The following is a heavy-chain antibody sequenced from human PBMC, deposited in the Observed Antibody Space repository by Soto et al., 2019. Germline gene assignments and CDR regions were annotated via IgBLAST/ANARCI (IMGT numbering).Heavy chain of an antibody. CDR2: IGTAGDT. CDR3: ARGSYCCYGHCSPRGAFDI. Sequence: GGSLRLSCAASGFTFSSYDMHWVRQPPGKGLEWLSGIGTAGDTYYPDSVKGRLTSSRENAKNSLYLHINSLTAGDTAVYYCARGSYCCYGHCSPRGAFDIWGPGTMVTVSS. D-gene: IGHD2-21*02. J-gene: IGHJ3*02. V-gene: IGHV3-13*01. CDR1: GFTFSSYD.